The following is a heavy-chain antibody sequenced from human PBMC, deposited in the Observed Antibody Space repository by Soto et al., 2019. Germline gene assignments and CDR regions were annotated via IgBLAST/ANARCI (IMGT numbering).Heavy chain of an antibody. CDR1: GFTFSSYG. Sequence: QVQLVESGGGVVQPGRSLRLSCAASGFTFSSYGMHWVRQAPGKGLEWVAVISYDGSNKYYADSVRGRFTISRDNSKNALEQQMNSLRAADTAVSYCAKDVLRFLEWLAFYGMDVWGKATTVTVSS. CDR2: ISYDGSNK. J-gene: IGHJ6*04. CDR3: AKDVLRFLEWLAFYGMDV. D-gene: IGHD3-3*01. V-gene: IGHV3-30*18.